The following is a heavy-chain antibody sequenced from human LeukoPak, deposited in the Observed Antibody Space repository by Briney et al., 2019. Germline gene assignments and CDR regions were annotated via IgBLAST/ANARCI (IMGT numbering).Heavy chain of an antibody. V-gene: IGHV4-59*01. CDR2: IYYSGST. Sequence: SETLSLTCTVSGGSISSYYWSWIRQPPGKGLEWIGYIYYSGSTNYNPSLESRVTISVDTSKNQFSLKLSSVTAADTAVYYCARGGVGAPWYFDLWGRGTLVTVSS. J-gene: IGHJ2*01. CDR3: ARGGVGAPWYFDL. CDR1: GGSISSYY. D-gene: IGHD1-26*01.